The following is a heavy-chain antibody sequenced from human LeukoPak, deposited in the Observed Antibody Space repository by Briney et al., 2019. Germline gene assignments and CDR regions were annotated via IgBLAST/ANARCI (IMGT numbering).Heavy chain of an antibody. V-gene: IGHV3-74*01. CDR3: ARAKPGGNWFDP. J-gene: IGHJ5*02. CDR2: INTDGSGT. Sequence: PGGSLRLSCAASGFTIRTYWMHWVRQAPGKGLLWVSRINTDGSGTIYADSVKGRFTISRDNANNTLYLQMNSLRAEDTALYYCARAKPGGNWFDPWGQGTLVTVSS. D-gene: IGHD3-16*01. CDR1: GFTIRTYW.